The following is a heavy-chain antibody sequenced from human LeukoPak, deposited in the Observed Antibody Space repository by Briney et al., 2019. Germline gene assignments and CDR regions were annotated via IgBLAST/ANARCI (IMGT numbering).Heavy chain of an antibody. CDR3: ARVLGGSGSYYPYYYYYYMDV. CDR1: GGSISSHY. J-gene: IGHJ6*03. CDR2: IYYSGST. V-gene: IGHV4-59*11. D-gene: IGHD3-10*01. Sequence: SETLSLTCTVSGGSISSHYWDWIRQPPGKGLEWIGYIYYSGSTNYNPSLKSRVTISVDTSKNQSSLKLSSVTAADTAVYYCARVLGGSGSYYPYYYYYYMDVWGKGTTVTVSS.